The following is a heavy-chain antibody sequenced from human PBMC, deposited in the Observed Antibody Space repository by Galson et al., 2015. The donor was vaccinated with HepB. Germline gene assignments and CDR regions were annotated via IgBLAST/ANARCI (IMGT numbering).Heavy chain of an antibody. CDR3: ASRYCGSSSCYYFMDV. CDR2: ISANGAST. V-gene: IGHV3-23*01. J-gene: IGHJ6*03. CDR1: GFTFSNYA. D-gene: IGHD2-2*01. Sequence: LRLSCAASGFTFSNYAMSWVRQAPGKGLEWVSSISANGASTYYGDSVKGRFTVSRDNSKNTLYLQMNNLKVEDTAVYYCASRYCGSSSCYYFMDVWGKGTTVTVSS.